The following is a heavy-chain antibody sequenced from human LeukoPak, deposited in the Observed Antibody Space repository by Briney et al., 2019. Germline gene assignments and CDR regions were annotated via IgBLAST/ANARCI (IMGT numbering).Heavy chain of an antibody. CDR1: GGSISSGGYY. CDR3: ARIRGWEGSRSYYYYYMDV. J-gene: IGHJ6*03. V-gene: IGHV4-61*08. Sequence: PSETLSLTCTVSGGSISSGGYYWSWIRQPPGKGLEWIGYIYYSGSTSYNPSLKSRVTISLDTSKNQFSLKLTSVTAADTAMYYCARIRGWEGSRSYYYYYMDVWGKGTTVTVSS. CDR2: IYYSGST. D-gene: IGHD1-26*01.